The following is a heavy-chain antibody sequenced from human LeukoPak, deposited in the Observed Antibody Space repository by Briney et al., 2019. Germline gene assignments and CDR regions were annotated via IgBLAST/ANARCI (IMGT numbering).Heavy chain of an antibody. V-gene: IGHV1-18*01. J-gene: IGHJ5*02. Sequence: ASVKVSCKASGYTFTSYGISWVRQAPGQGLEWMGWISAYNGNTNYAQKLQGRVTMTTDTSTSTAYMELRSLRSDDTAVYYCALTMTTGTTDWFDPWGQGTLVTVSS. D-gene: IGHD4-17*01. CDR2: ISAYNGNT. CDR3: ALTMTTGTTDWFDP. CDR1: GYTFTSYG.